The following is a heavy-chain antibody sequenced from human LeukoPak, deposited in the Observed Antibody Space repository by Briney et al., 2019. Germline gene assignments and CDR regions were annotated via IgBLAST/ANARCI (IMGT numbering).Heavy chain of an antibody. Sequence: SQTLSLTCTVSGDSITSGAYYWTWIRQPPGKGLEWIGYLYHTGTTYYNPSLKSRVTISVDTSKNQFSLRLSSMTAADTAIYYCARDRAPDRGRLFDSWGQGTLVTVSS. V-gene: IGHV4-30-2*01. J-gene: IGHJ4*02. D-gene: IGHD1-14*01. CDR3: ARDRAPDRGRLFDS. CDR2: LYHTGTT. CDR1: GDSITSGAYY.